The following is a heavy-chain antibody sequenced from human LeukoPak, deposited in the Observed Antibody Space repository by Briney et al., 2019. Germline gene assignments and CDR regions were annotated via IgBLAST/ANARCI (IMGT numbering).Heavy chain of an antibody. CDR3: ARDTRHRYCSSTICYRGWLDP. Sequence: SVKVSCKASRGTFSTYAISWVRQAPGQGLEWMGGLIPIFGTANYAQKFQGRVTITADESTSTAYMELSSLRSEDTAVYYCARDTRHRYCSSTICYRGWLDPWGQGTLVTVSS. CDR1: RGTFSTYA. V-gene: IGHV1-69*01. CDR2: LIPIFGTA. D-gene: IGHD2-2*01. J-gene: IGHJ5*02.